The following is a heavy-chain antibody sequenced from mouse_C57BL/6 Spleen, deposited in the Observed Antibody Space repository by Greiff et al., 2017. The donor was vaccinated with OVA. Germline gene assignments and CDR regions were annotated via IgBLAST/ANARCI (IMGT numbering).Heavy chain of an antibody. V-gene: IGHV1-61*01. CDR1: GYTFTSYW. CDR3: ARRQTGTGGYDFDY. D-gene: IGHD4-1*01. Sequence: QVQLQQPGAELVRPGSSVKLSCKASGYTFTSYWMDWVKQRPGQGLEWIGNIYPSDSETQYNQKFKDKATLTVDKSSSQAYMQLSSLTSEDSAVYYCARRQTGTGGYDFDYWGQGTTLTVSS. J-gene: IGHJ2*01. CDR2: IYPSDSET.